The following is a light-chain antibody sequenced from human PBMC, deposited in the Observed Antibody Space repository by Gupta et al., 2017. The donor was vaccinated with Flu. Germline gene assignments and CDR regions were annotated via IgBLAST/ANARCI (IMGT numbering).Light chain of an antibody. Sequence: SLGERATINCKSSQSVLYSSNNKNYLAWYQQKPGQPPKLLIYWASTRESGVPDRFSGSGSGTDFTLTIISLQAEDVAVYYCQKYYSTPYTFGQGTKLEIK. J-gene: IGKJ2*01. CDR1: QSVLYSSNNKNY. V-gene: IGKV4-1*01. CDR3: QKYYSTPYT. CDR2: WAS.